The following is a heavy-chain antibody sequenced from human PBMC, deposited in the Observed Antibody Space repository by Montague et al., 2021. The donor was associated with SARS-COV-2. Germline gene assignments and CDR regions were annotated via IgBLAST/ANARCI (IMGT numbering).Heavy chain of an antibody. CDR1: GGSIISTTSN. D-gene: IGHD5-12*01. CDR2: IYYTANT. CDR3: ARDRLRCGWFDP. V-gene: IGHV4-39*01. J-gene: IGHJ5*01. Sequence: SETLSLTCTVSGGSIISTTSNWGWLRQPPGKGLEWIGSIYYTANTYYTPSLKTRVTISVDTSKNQFSLRLRSVTASDTAVYYCARDRLRCGWFDPWGQGTLVTVSS.